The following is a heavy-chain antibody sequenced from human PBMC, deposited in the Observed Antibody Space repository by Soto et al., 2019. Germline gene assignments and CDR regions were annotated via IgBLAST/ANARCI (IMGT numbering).Heavy chain of an antibody. CDR2: IYPGDSDA. CDR3: ATDTDRTYYYYGMDV. CDR1: GYSFTSYW. Sequence: GESLKISCKGSGYSFTSYWIGWVRQMPGKGLEWMGIIYPGDSDARYSPSFEGQVTISVDKSTSTAYLQWSSLKASDTAMYYCATDTDRTYYYYGMDVWGQGTTVTVSS. D-gene: IGHD5-18*01. V-gene: IGHV5-51*01. J-gene: IGHJ6*02.